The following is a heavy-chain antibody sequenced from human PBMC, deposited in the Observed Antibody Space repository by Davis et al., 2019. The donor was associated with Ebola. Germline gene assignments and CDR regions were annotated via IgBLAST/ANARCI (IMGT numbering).Heavy chain of an antibody. V-gene: IGHV1-18*01. CDR1: GYTFTSYG. J-gene: IGHJ4*02. Sequence: AASVKVSCKASGYTFTSYGISWVRQAPGQGLEWMGWISPYNGNTNYAQKLQGRVTMTTDTSTSTAYMELRSLRSDDTAVYYCARDLGKTLADHADYWGQGTLVTVSS. D-gene: IGHD6-19*01. CDR3: ARDLGKTLADHADY. CDR2: ISPYNGNT.